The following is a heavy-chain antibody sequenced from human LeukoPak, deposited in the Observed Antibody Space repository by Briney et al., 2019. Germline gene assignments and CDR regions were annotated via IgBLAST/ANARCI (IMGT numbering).Heavy chain of an antibody. CDR3: ASYYGSGSYYFDY. CDR2: IYTSGST. J-gene: IGHJ4*02. V-gene: IGHV4-61*02. Sequence: PSETPSLTCTVSGGSISSGSYYWSWIRQPAGKGLEWIGRIYTSGSTNYNPSLKSRVTISVDTSKNQFSLKLSSVTAADTAVYYCASYYGSGSYYFDYWGQGTLVTVSS. CDR1: GGSISSGSYY. D-gene: IGHD3-10*01.